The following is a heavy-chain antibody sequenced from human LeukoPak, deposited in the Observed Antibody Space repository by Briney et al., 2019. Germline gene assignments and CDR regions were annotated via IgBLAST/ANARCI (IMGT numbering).Heavy chain of an antibody. CDR3: AKDSLIRYCSSTSCYLSSLYFDY. V-gene: IGHV3-23*01. J-gene: IGHJ4*02. D-gene: IGHD2-2*01. Sequence: GGSLRLSCAASGFTFSSYAMSWVRQAPGKGLEWVSAISGSGGSTYYADSVKGRFTISRDNSKNTLYLQMNSLRAEDTAVYYCAKDSLIRYCSSTSCYLSSLYFDYWGQGTLVTVSS. CDR2: ISGSGGST. CDR1: GFTFSSYA.